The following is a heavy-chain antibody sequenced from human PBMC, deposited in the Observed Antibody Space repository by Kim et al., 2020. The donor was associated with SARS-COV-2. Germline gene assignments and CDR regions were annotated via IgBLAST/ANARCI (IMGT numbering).Heavy chain of an antibody. CDR1: GYTLTELS. J-gene: IGHJ5*02. Sequence: ASVKVSCKVSGYTLTELSMHWVRQAPGKGLEWMGGFDPEDGETIYAQKFQGRVTMTEDTSTDTAYMELSSLRSEDTAVYYCATGRRYSSSWYRWFDPWGQGTLVTVSS. V-gene: IGHV1-24*01. CDR3: ATGRRYSSSWYRWFDP. CDR2: FDPEDGET. D-gene: IGHD6-13*01.